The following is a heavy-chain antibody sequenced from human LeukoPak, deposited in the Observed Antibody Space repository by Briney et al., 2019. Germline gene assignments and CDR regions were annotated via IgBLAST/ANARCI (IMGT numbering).Heavy chain of an antibody. CDR3: ATDRVGYCSGGSCYSRSSALDY. J-gene: IGHJ4*02. D-gene: IGHD2-15*01. CDR2: FDPEHGET. CDR1: GYTLTELS. Sequence: ASVKVSCKVPGYTLTELSMHWVRQAPGKGLEWMGGFDPEHGETIYAQKFQGRVTMTEDTSIDTVYMELSSLRSEDTAVYYCATDRVGYCSGGSCYSRSSALDYWGQGTLVTVSS. V-gene: IGHV1-24*01.